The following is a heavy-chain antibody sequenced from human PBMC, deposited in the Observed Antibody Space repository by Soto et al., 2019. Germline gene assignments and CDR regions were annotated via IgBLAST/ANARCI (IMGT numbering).Heavy chain of an antibody. V-gene: IGHV4-31*03. Sequence: PSETLSLTCTVSGASISSGGYSWSWIRQHPGKGLEWIGYIYYSGSTYYNPSLKSRVTISVDTSKNQFSLKLSSVTAADTAVYNWATNTMAWHYLDYWGQGTLVTVS. J-gene: IGHJ4*02. D-gene: IGHD3-10*01. CDR3: ATNTMAWHYLDY. CDR1: GASISSGGYS. CDR2: IYYSGST.